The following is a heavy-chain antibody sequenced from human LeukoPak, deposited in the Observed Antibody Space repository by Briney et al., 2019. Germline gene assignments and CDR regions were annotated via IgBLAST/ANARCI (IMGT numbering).Heavy chain of an antibody. D-gene: IGHD5-18*01. J-gene: IGHJ6*02. CDR3: AKGGYSFCYFYYYYYGMDV. Sequence: GGSLRLSCAASGFTFSSYEMNWVRQAPGKGLEWVSYISSSGSTICYADSVKGRFTISRDNAKNLLYLQMNSLRAEDTAVYYFAKGGYSFCYFYYYYYGMDVWGQGTTVSVPS. CDR1: GFTFSSYE. CDR2: ISSSGSTI. V-gene: IGHV3-48*03.